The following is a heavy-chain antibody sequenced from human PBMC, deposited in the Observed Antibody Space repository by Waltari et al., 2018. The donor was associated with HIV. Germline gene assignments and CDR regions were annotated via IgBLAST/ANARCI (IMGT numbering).Heavy chain of an antibody. D-gene: IGHD3-9*01. CDR2: MGTTPTDR. CDR3: ARGLSYFDGKPLPWYLDV. CDR1: GFSLTSYR. V-gene: IGHV3-11*04. J-gene: IGHJ2*01. Sequence: QLLQSGGGFIQPGGSLRLPCVHSGFSLTSYRVSLIGQTAGKGLEWVSYMGTTPTDRYYADSVRARFTVFTDNTKQSVVLQISNLEDEDSGIYYCARGLSYFDGKPLPWYLDVWGRGSRVTVAS.